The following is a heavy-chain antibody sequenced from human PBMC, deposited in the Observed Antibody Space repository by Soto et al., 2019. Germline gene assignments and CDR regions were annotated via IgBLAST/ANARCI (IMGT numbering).Heavy chain of an antibody. CDR3: ARGNYGSGSYYDY. CDR1: GGTFSSYT. J-gene: IGHJ4*02. Sequence: QVQLVQSGAEVKKPGSSVKVSCKASGGTFSSYTISWVRQAPGQGLEWMGRIIPILGIANYAQKFRGRVTITADKSTSTAYMELSSLRSEDTAVYYCARGNYGSGSYYDYWGQGTLVTVSS. V-gene: IGHV1-69*02. D-gene: IGHD3-10*01. CDR2: IIPILGIA.